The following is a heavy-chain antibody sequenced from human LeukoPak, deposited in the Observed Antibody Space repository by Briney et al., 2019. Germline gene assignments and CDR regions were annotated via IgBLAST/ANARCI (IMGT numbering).Heavy chain of an antibody. CDR3: ARGRRMARFDH. CDR2: INHSGST. J-gene: IGHJ4*02. Sequence: SETLSLTCAVYGGSFSGYYWSWIRQPPGKGLEWIGEINHSGSTNYNPSLKSRVTISVDTSKNQFSLKLSSVTAADTAVYYCARGRRMARFDHWGQGTLVTVSS. V-gene: IGHV4-34*01. CDR1: GGSFSGYY. D-gene: IGHD5-24*01.